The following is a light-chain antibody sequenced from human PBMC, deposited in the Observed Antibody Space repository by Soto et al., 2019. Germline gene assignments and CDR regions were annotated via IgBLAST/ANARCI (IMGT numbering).Light chain of an antibody. CDR1: SSDVGSYNL. V-gene: IGLV2-23*02. CDR2: EVS. J-gene: IGLJ2*01. CDR3: CSYAGSSTFGLG. Sequence: QSVLTQPASVSGSPGQSITISCTGTSSDVGSYNLVSWYQQHPGKAPKLMIYEVSKRPSGVSNRVSGSKSGNTASLTISGLQAGDEAAYYGCSYAGSSTFGLGFGGGTKLTVL.